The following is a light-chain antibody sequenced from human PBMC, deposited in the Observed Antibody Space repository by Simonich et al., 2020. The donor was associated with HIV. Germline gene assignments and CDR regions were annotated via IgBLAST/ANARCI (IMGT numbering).Light chain of an antibody. CDR2: WAA. CDR1: KSVLYSSNTMNY. Sequence: DIVMTQSPDSLAVSLGERATINCKSSKSVLYSSNTMNYLAWYQQKPVQPPKLLIYWAATRETGVPDRFSGSGSGTDFTLTISSLQAEDVAVYYCQQYYSTPLTFGPGTKVKI. CDR3: QQYYSTPLT. V-gene: IGKV4-1*01. J-gene: IGKJ3*01.